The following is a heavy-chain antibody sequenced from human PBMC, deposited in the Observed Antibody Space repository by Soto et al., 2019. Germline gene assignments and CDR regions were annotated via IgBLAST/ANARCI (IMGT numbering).Heavy chain of an antibody. V-gene: IGHV3-74*01. Sequence: EVQLVESGGGLVQPGGSLRLSCAASGFTFSSYWMHWVRQPPGKGLVWVSRINSDGSSTSYAESVKGRFTISRDNAKNTLFLQMNSLGAEDTAVYYCLRSTYAYVGNNWGQGTLVTVSS. J-gene: IGHJ4*02. CDR1: GFTFSSYW. CDR3: LRSTYAYVGNN. CDR2: INSDGSST. D-gene: IGHD3-16*01.